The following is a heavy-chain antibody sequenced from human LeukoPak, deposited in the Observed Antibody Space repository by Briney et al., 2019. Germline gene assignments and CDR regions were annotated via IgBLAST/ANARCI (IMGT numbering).Heavy chain of an antibody. CDR2: IKEDGSEK. CDR3: ARTLRGGGALDY. D-gene: IGHD3-16*01. V-gene: IGHV3-7*03. CDR1: GFTFSNYW. J-gene: IGHJ4*02. Sequence: GGSLRLSCAASGFTFSNYWLNWVRQAPGKGLGWVANIKEDGSEKYYVDSVKGRFTISRDNAKNSLFLQMNSLRAEDTAVYYCARTLRGGGALDYWGQGTLVTVSS.